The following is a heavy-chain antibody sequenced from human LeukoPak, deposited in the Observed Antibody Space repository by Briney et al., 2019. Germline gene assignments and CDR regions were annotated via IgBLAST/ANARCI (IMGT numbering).Heavy chain of an antibody. Sequence: GGSLRLSCAASGFTFSNALMSWVRQAPGKGLEWVGRIKSKTDGGTTDYAAPVKGRFTISRDDSKTTLYLQMNSLKTEDTAVYYCIKGDDSSGYYYDWFDPWGQGTLVTVSS. CDR3: IKGDDSSGYYYDWFDP. J-gene: IGHJ5*02. CDR1: GFTFSNAL. CDR2: IKSKTDGGTT. V-gene: IGHV3-15*01. D-gene: IGHD3-22*01.